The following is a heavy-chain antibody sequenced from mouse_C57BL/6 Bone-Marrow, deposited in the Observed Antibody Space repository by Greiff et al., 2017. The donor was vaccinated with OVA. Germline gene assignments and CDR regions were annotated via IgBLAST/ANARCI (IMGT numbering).Heavy chain of an antibody. CDR3: ATYDGYPYWYFDV. Sequence: VQLQQPGAELVKPGASVKLSCKASGYTFTSYWMHWVKQRPGRGLAWIGRIDPNSGGTKYNEKFKRKATLTVEKPSSPAYMQLRSLTSEDSAAYDCATYDGYPYWYFDVWGTGTTVTVSS. D-gene: IGHD2-3*01. CDR1: GYTFTSYW. J-gene: IGHJ1*03. V-gene: IGHV1-72*01. CDR2: IDPNSGGT.